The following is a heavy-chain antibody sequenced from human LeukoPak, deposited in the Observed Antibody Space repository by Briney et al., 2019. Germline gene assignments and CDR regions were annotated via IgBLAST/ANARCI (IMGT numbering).Heavy chain of an antibody. V-gene: IGHV3-30*18. CDR2: ISYDGENE. Sequence: GGSLRLSCAASGFNLNDYAIHWVRQAPGKGLEWVAVISYDGENEYYADSVKGRFTISRDNSNNTLSLQMNSLRPDDTAVHYCAKEMVGYSSSPPWGQGTLVTVSS. CDR1: GFNLNDYA. J-gene: IGHJ4*01. D-gene: IGHD6-6*01. CDR3: AKEMVGYSSSPP.